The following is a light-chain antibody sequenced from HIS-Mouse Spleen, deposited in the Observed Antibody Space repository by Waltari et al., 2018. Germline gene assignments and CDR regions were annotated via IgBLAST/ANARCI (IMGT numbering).Light chain of an antibody. CDR3: SSYTSSSTYV. CDR1: SSDVGGHNY. Sequence: SPGQSITISCTGNSSDVGGHNYVSWYQQHPGTAHKLMIYDVSNRPSGVSNRFSGSKSGNTASLTISGLQAEDEADYYCSSYTSSSTYVFGTGTKVTVL. J-gene: IGLJ1*01. CDR2: DVS. V-gene: IGLV2-14*03.